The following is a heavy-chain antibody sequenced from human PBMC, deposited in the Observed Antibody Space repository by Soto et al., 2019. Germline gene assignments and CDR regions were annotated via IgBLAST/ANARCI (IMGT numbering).Heavy chain of an antibody. CDR2: LSYDGSSK. D-gene: IGHD6-19*01. CDR3: ARDRGIAVGDSDY. J-gene: IGHJ4*02. V-gene: IGHV3-30-3*01. Sequence: GGSLRLSCAASGFTFSSYAMHWVRQAPGKGLEWVAILSYDGSSKYYANSVKGRFTISRDNSKNTLYLQMNSLRVEDTAVYYCARDRGIAVGDSDYWGQGTRVTVSS. CDR1: GFTFSSYA.